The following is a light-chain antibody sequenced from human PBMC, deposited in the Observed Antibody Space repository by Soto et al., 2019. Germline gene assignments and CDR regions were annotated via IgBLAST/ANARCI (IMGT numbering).Light chain of an antibody. Sequence: QPVLTQPPSVSGAPGQRVTISCTGSSSNIGAAFGVHWYQHLLGTAPKLLIYGNTNRPSGVPDRFSGSKSGTSASLAITGLQAEDEAEYYCQSYDSSLSGWVFGGGTQLTVL. CDR2: GNT. J-gene: IGLJ7*01. CDR3: QSYDSSLSGWV. V-gene: IGLV1-40*01. CDR1: SSNIGAAFG.